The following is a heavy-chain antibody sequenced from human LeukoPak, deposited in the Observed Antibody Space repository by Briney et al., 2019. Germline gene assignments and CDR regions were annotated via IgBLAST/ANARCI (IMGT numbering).Heavy chain of an antibody. CDR2: IKQDGSEK. J-gene: IGHJ4*02. CDR3: ARHSNGWLEGTY. CDR1: GFTFRNYW. V-gene: IGHV3-7*03. Sequence: GGSLRLSCAASGFTFRNYWMTWVRQAPGKGLEWVANIKQDGSEKNYVDSVKGRFTISRDNAKNSLFLQMNSLRAEDTAVYYCARHSNGWLEGTYWGQGTLVTVTS. D-gene: IGHD6-19*01.